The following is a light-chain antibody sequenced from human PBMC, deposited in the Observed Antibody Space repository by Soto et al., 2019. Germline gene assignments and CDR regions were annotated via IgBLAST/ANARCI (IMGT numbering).Light chain of an antibody. CDR3: QQANSCPWT. Sequence: DIQMTQSPSSVSASVGDRVTITCRASQGIGSWLAWYQQKPGKAPQLLIYAASSLQSGVPSRFSGSGAGTDFTLTISSLQPEDFATDYCQQANSCPWTLGQGTKVEIK. CDR2: AAS. J-gene: IGKJ1*01. V-gene: IGKV1-12*01. CDR1: QGIGSW.